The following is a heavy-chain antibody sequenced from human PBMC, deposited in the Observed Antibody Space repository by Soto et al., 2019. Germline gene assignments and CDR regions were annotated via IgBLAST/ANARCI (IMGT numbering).Heavy chain of an antibody. CDR1: GYTFTSYD. D-gene: IGHD6-13*01. Sequence: ASVKVSCKASGYTFTSYDINWVRQATGQGLEWMGWMNPNSGNTGYAQKFQGRVTMTRNTSISTAYMELSSLRSDDTAVYYCARSLRCTGIAAAGGFPDYWGQGTLVTVSS. V-gene: IGHV1-8*01. J-gene: IGHJ4*02. CDR3: ARSLRCTGIAAAGGFPDY. CDR2: MNPNSGNT.